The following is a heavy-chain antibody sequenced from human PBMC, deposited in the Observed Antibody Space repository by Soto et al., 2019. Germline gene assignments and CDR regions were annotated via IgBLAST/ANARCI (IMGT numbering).Heavy chain of an antibody. D-gene: IGHD5-12*01. Sequence: QVQLEQSGAEVKKPGSSVNVSCKASGGSFSNAAISWVRLAPGQGLEWMGGIMPIFRTPDYAQKFQGRVTITADESTSTAYMELSGLRSDDTAIYYCARDKDRLQLGGNYYYILDVWGQGTTVTVSS. CDR3: ARDKDRLQLGGNYYYILDV. CDR2: IMPIFRTP. V-gene: IGHV1-69*12. J-gene: IGHJ6*02. CDR1: GGSFSNAA.